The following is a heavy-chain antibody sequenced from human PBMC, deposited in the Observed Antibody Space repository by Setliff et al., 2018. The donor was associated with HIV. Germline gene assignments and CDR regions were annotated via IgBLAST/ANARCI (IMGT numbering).Heavy chain of an antibody. CDR1: GFTFSSYS. J-gene: IGHJ4*02. V-gene: IGHV3-21*01. CDR3: AESDSSGLFDN. Sequence: KPGGSLRLSCAASGFTFSSYSMNWVRQAPGKGLEWVSSISSTSSYIYYADSVKGRFTISRDNAKNSLYLQINSLGAEDTAVYYCAESDSSGLFDNWGQGTLVTVSS. CDR2: ISSTSSYI. D-gene: IGHD6-19*01.